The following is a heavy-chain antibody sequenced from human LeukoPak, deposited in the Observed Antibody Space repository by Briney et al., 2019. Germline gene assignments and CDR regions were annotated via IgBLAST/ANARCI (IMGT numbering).Heavy chain of an antibody. CDR1: GGSFSGYY. CDR2: INHSGST. D-gene: IGHD3-9*01. CDR3: ARGVYDILTGEPNAFDI. V-gene: IGHV4-34*01. Sequence: SETLSLTCAVYGGSFSGYYWSWIRQPPGKGLEWIGEINHSGSTNYNPSLKSRVTISVDTSKNQFSLKLSSVTAADTAVYYCARGVYDILTGEPNAFDIWGQGTMVTVSS. J-gene: IGHJ3*02.